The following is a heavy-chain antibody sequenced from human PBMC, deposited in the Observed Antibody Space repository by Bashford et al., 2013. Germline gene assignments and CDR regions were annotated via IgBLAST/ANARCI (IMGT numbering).Heavy chain of an antibody. V-gene: IGHV4-39*07. D-gene: IGHD2-21*01. CDR3: ARGSYFQAY. J-gene: IGHJ4*02. CDR1: GGSISSSSYY. Sequence: RPLLYSSETLSLTCTVSGGSISSSSYYWSWFRQPPGKGLEWVGEINYSGSTTNYNPSLQSRVTISVDTSVNQFSLKVRSVTAADTAVYYCARGSYFQAYWSQGTLVTVSS. CDR2: INYSGSTT.